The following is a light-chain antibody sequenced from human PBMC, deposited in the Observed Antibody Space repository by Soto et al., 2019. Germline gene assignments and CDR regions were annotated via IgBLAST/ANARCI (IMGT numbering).Light chain of an antibody. CDR2: KVS. CDR1: QRLVYSDGNTY. V-gene: IGKV2-30*01. Sequence: DVVLTQSPLSLPVTLGQSASITCRSSQRLVYSDGNTYLNWFQQRPGQSPRRLIYKVSNRDIGVPDRVSGSGSGSDFTLKISRVESEDVGTYYGMQCTHWPPGTFGQGTKVEIK. CDR3: MQCTHWPPGT. J-gene: IGKJ1*01.